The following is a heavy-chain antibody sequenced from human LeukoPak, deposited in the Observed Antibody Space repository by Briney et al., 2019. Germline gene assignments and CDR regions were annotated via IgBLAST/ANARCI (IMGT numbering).Heavy chain of an antibody. CDR1: GGSISSYY. CDR3: ARQGGSSSPYYYYYMDV. CDR2: LYYSGST. D-gene: IGHD6-13*01. V-gene: IGHV4-59*08. J-gene: IGHJ6*03. Sequence: PSETLSLTCTVSGGSISSYYWSWIRQPPGKGLEWIGYLYYSGSTNYNPSLKSRVTISVDTSKNQFSLKLSSVTAADTAVYYCARQGGSSSPYYYYYMDVWGKGTTVTVSS.